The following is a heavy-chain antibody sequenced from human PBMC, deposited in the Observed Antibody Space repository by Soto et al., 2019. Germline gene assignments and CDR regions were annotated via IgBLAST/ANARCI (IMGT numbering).Heavy chain of an antibody. D-gene: IGHD1-7*01. Sequence: GSSVKVSCNASGGTFSSYAISWVRQAPGQGLEWMGWMNPNSGNTGYAQKFQGRVTTTRNTSTSTAYMELSSLRSEDTAVYYCARGTYTWNYWLDYHYGMDVWAQGTTVTVSS. J-gene: IGHJ6*02. V-gene: IGHV1-8*02. CDR1: GGTFSSYA. CDR3: ARGTYTWNYWLDYHYGMDV. CDR2: MNPNSGNT.